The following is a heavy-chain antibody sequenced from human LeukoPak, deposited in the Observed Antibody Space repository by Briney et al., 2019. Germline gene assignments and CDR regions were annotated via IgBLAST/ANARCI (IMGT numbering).Heavy chain of an antibody. Sequence: PGGSLRLSCAASGFTFSSYTMNWVRQAPGKGLEWVSAISGSGGSTYYADSVKGRFTISRDNSKNTLYLQMNSLRAEDTAVYYCAKGEYSSSWYYFDYWGQGTLVTVSS. CDR1: GFTFSSYT. CDR2: ISGSGGST. CDR3: AKGEYSSSWYYFDY. J-gene: IGHJ4*02. D-gene: IGHD6-13*01. V-gene: IGHV3-23*01.